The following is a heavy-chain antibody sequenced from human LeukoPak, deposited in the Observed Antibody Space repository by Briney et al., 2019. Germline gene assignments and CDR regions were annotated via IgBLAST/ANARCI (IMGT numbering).Heavy chain of an antibody. J-gene: IGHJ4*02. V-gene: IGHV4-61*08. CDR2: IYYSGST. CDR1: GGSISSGGYY. D-gene: IGHD4-11*01. CDR3: ARGPYSNYHTLSKYYFDY. Sequence: KPSETLSLTCTVSGGSISSGGYYWSWIRQPPGKGLEWIGYIYYSGSTSYSGNTNYNPSLKSRVTMSVDTSKNQFSLKLSSVTAADTAVYHCARGPYSNYHTLSKYYFDYWGQGTLVTVSS.